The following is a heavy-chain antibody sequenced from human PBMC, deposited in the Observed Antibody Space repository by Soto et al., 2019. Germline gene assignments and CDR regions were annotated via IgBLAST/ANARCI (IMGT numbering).Heavy chain of an antibody. CDR2: INHSGVA. V-gene: IGHV4-34*01. D-gene: IGHD3-3*01. CDR1: GGSFKSYF. CDR3: ARGPYYNFRNGNYYYYYAMDV. J-gene: IGHJ6*02. Sequence: SGPLSLTCAVYGGSFKSYFWSWIRQPPGKGLEWIAEINHSGVANYNPSLKSRVTISVDTPKNQFSLKLSSMTAADTAIYYCARGPYYNFRNGNYYYYYAMDVWGQGTTVTVSS.